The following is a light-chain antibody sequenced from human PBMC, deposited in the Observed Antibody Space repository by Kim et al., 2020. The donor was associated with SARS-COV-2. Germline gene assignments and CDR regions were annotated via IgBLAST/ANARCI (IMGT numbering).Light chain of an antibody. Sequence: DIVMTQSPLSLPVTPGEPASISCRSSQSLLDSNGLNCLDWYLQKPGQSPQLLIYLGSTRASGVPDRFSGSGSGTDFTLKISRVEAEDVGVYYYMQGLQTPLTFGQGTKVDIK. CDR1: QSLLDSNGLNC. V-gene: IGKV2-28*01. J-gene: IGKJ1*01. CDR3: MQGLQTPLT. CDR2: LGS.